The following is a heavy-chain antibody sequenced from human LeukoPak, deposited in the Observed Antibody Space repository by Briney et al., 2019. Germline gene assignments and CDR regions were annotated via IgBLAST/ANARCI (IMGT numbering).Heavy chain of an antibody. CDR2: IHTSGST. CDR3: ARYGLDYYDSSGYKHFDY. J-gene: IGHJ4*02. CDR1: GGSISSYY. V-gene: IGHV4-4*07. Sequence: SETLSLTCTVSGGSISSYYWSWIRLPAGKGLEWIGRIHTSGSTNYNPSLKSRVTMSVDTSKNQFSLKLSSVTAADTAVYYCARYGLDYYDSSGYKHFDYWGQGTLVTVSS. D-gene: IGHD3-22*01.